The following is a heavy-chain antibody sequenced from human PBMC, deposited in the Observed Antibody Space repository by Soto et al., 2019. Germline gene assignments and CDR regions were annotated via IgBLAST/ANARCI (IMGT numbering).Heavy chain of an antibody. D-gene: IGHD4-17*01. CDR3: ARDYGGNSRPPYWYFDL. CDR2: ISAYNGNT. CDR1: GYTFTSYG. J-gene: IGHJ2*01. Sequence: EASVKVSCKASGYTFTSYGISWVRQAPGQGLEWMGWISAYNGNTNYAQKLQGRVTMTTDTSTSTAYMELRSLRSDDTAVYYCARDYGGNSRPPYWYFDLWGRGTLVTV. V-gene: IGHV1-18*01.